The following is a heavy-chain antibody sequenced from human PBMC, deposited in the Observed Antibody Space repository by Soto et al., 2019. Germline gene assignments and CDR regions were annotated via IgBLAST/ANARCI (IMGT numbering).Heavy chain of an antibody. D-gene: IGHD2-2*01. CDR3: ARHCSSTSCYAADAFDI. V-gene: IGHV4-59*08. J-gene: IGHJ3*02. Sequence: PSETLSLTCTVSGGSISSYYWSWIRQPPGKGLEWIGYIYYSGSTNYNPSLKSRVTISVDTSKNQFSLKLSSVTAADTAVYYCARHCSSTSCYAADAFDIWGQGTMVTVSS. CDR1: GGSISSYY. CDR2: IYYSGST.